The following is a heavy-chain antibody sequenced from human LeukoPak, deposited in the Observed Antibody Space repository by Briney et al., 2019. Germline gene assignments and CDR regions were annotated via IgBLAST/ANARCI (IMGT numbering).Heavy chain of an antibody. V-gene: IGHV3-23*01. J-gene: IGHJ4*02. CDR1: GFTFNNYA. CDR2: NSGSDDNT. Sequence: GGSLRLSCAASGFTFNNYAMSWVRQAPGKGLEWVSTNSGSDDNTYYADSVKGRFTISRDISKNTLYLQMNSLRADDTAVYYCANDFDHWGQGTLVTVSS. CDR3: ANDFDH.